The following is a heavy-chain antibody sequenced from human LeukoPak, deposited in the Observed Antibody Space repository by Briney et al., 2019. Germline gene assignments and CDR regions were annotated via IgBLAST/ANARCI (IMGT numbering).Heavy chain of an antibody. CDR1: GFTFSDYY. V-gene: IGHV3-11*04. CDR2: ISSSGSTI. CDR3: ARDYYDSSGHFDY. J-gene: IGHJ4*02. Sequence: PGGSLRLSCAASGFTFSDYYMSWIRQAPGKGLEWVSYISSSGSTIYYADSVKGRFTISRDNAKNSLYLQMNSLRAEDTAVYNCARDYYDSSGHFDYWGQGTLVTVSS. D-gene: IGHD3-22*01.